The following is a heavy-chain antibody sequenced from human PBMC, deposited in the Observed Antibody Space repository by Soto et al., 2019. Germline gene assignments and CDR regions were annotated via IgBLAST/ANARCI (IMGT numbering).Heavy chain of an antibody. CDR2: ARNKVNSHTT. V-gene: IGHV3-72*01. D-gene: IGHD1-26*01. CDR1: GFTFSDHH. Sequence: GALRLSCVGSGFTFSDHHMDWVRQAPGKGLEWVGRARNKVNSHTTEYAASVKGRFTMSGDDSKNSMYVQMNSLKTEDTAVYYCSNSPVGKIGSGWGQGTLVTVSS. CDR3: SNSPVGKIGSG. J-gene: IGHJ4*02.